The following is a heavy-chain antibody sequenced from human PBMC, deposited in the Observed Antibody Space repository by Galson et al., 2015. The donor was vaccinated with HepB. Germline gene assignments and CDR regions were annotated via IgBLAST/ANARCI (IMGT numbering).Heavy chain of an antibody. D-gene: IGHD1-26*01. CDR3: AREDIGSYYPLLDY. J-gene: IGHJ4*02. V-gene: IGHV1-3*01. Sequence: SVKVSCKASGYTYSRFGVHWVRQAPGQRLEWMGWINADNGKTKYSQKFQGRFTISRDNSKNTLYLHINSLRAEDTAVYYCAREDIGSYYPLLDYWGQGTLVTVSS. CDR1: GYTYSRFG. CDR2: INADNGKT.